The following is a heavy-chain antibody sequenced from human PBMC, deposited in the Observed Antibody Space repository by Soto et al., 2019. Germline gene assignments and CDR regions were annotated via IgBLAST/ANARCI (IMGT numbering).Heavy chain of an antibody. D-gene: IGHD4-17*01. Sequence: EVQLVQSGAEVKKPGESLKISCKGSGYSFTSYWNGWVRQMPGKGLEWMGIIYPGDSDTRYSPSFQGQVTISADKSISTAYLQWSSLKASDTAMYYCATTTVVTRFYYYYGMDVWGQGTTVTVSS. CDR2: IYPGDSDT. J-gene: IGHJ6*02. V-gene: IGHV5-51*01. CDR3: ATTTVVTRFYYYYGMDV. CDR1: GYSFTSYW.